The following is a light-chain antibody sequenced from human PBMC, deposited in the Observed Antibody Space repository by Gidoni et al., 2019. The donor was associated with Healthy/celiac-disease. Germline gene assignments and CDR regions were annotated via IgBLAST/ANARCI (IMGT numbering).Light chain of an antibody. CDR1: QSISIY. CDR3: QQSYSQWT. Sequence: DSEMTQSPSSLSASVGDRVTITCRASQSISIYLNWYQPKPGKAHKLLIYSASSLQSGVPSRFSGSGSVTDFTLTIISLQPVDFATYYCQQSYSQWTFGQGTKVEIK. J-gene: IGKJ1*01. CDR2: SAS. V-gene: IGKV1-39*01.